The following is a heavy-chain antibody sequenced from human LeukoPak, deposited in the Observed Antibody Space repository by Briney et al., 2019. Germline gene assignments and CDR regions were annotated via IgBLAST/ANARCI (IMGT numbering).Heavy chain of an antibody. CDR1: GFTFSSYE. J-gene: IGHJ4*02. CDR2: INSDGSST. D-gene: IGHD6-13*01. CDR3: ARGRIGSSYYYFDY. Sequence: GGSLRLSCAASGFTFSSYEMHWVRQPPGKGRVWVSRINSDGSSTTYADSVKGRFTISRDNAKNTLYLQMNSLRAEDTAVYYCARGRIGSSYYYFDYWGQGAVVTVSS. V-gene: IGHV3-74*01.